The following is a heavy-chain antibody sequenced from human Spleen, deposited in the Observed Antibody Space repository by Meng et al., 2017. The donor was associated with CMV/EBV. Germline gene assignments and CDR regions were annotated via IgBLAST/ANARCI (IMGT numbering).Heavy chain of an antibody. CDR1: GFTFSDYY. Sequence: GGSLRLSCAASGFTFSDYYMGWIRQAPGKGLEWVSFISGSGEYIFYADSLKGRFTISRDNAKRSLYLQMNSLRAEDTAVYYCAKDRVGSSGWFHYFDYWGQGTLVTVSS. CDR2: ISGSGEYI. CDR3: AKDRVGSSGWFHYFDY. V-gene: IGHV3-11*01. J-gene: IGHJ4*02. D-gene: IGHD6-19*01.